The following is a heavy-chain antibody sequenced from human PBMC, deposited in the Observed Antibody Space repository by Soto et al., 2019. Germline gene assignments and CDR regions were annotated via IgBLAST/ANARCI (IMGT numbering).Heavy chain of an antibody. CDR2: ISAYNGDT. CDR3: ARDRGVAPPVAGNTHYYYYMDV. V-gene: IGHV1-18*01. J-gene: IGHJ6*03. D-gene: IGHD6-19*01. Sequence: ASVKVSCKASGYSFTNYGITWVRQAPGQGFEWMGWISAYNGDTNYVQKLQGRVTMTTDASTSTAYLELRSLRSDDTAVYYCARDRGVAPPVAGNTHYYYYMDVWGKGTTVNVSS. CDR1: GYSFTNYG.